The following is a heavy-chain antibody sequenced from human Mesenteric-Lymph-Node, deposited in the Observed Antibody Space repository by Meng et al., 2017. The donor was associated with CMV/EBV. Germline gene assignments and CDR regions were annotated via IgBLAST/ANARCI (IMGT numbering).Heavy chain of an antibody. Sequence: ASAKVSCKTFGYTFTNSFFHWVRQAPGEGLEWVARIDPSGDYPTYAQKFQGRVIMTRDTSTTTVSLDLTSLTSEDTAVYYCARDSPGEDKWDWGQGTLVTVSS. CDR3: ARDSPGEDKWD. CDR2: IDPSGDYP. CDR1: GYTFTNSF. V-gene: IGHV1-46*01. J-gene: IGHJ4*02. D-gene: IGHD1-26*01.